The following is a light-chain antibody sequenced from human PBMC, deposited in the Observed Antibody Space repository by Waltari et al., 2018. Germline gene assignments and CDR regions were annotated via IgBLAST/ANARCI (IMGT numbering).Light chain of an antibody. CDR2: WAS. Sequence: DIVMTQSPDSLAVSLGERATINCKSSPSVLFSSNNKNYLAWYQQKPGQPPQLLIYWASTRESGVPDRFAGSGSGTDFTLTISTLQAEDVAVYYCQQYYSVPFTFGPGTKVDIK. V-gene: IGKV4-1*01. J-gene: IGKJ3*01. CDR3: QQYYSVPFT. CDR1: PSVLFSSNNKNY.